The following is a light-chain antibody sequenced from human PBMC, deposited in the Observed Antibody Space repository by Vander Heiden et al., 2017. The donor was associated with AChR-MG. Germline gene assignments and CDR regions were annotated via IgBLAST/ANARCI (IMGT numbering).Light chain of an antibody. J-gene: IGKJ1*01. Sequence: DIQMTQSPSSLSASVGDRVTITCRASQTITVYLNWYQLKPGKAPKLLIYAASSLQSGVPSRFSGSGSGTDFTLTISSLQPEDAATYFCQQTYNTPPWKFGQGTKVEI. CDR3: QQTYNTPPWK. CDR1: QTITVY. V-gene: IGKV1-39*01. CDR2: AAS.